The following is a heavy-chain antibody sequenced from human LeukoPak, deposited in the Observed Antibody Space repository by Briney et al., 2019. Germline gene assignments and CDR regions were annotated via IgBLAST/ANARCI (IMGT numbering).Heavy chain of an antibody. V-gene: IGHV3-23*01. CDR2: ISGSGGST. D-gene: IGHD6-13*01. CDR3: ASQPTGYSSSWEFDY. CDR1: GFTFSSYA. Sequence: PGGSLRLSCAASGFTFSSYAMSWVRQAPGKGLEWVSAISGSGGSTYYADSVKGRFTISRDNAKNSLYLQMNSLRAEDTAVYYCASQPTGYSSSWEFDYWGQGTLVTVSS. J-gene: IGHJ4*02.